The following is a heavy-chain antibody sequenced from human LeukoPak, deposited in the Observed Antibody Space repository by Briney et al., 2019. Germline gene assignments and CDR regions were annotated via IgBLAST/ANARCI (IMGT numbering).Heavy chain of an antibody. J-gene: IGHJ4*02. Sequence: ASVKVSCKASGYTFTSYDINWVRQATGQGLEWMGWMNPNSGNAGYAQKFQGRVTITRNTSISTAYMELCSLRSEDTAVYYCARGTYSSSSTFDYWGQGTLVTVSS. V-gene: IGHV1-8*03. CDR3: ARGTYSSSSTFDY. CDR2: MNPNSGNA. D-gene: IGHD6-6*01. CDR1: GYTFTSYD.